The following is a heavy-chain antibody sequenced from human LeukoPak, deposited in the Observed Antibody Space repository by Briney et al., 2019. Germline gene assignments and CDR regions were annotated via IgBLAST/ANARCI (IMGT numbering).Heavy chain of an antibody. D-gene: IGHD3-16*01. J-gene: IGHJ4*02. V-gene: IGHV3-7*01. CDR2: IKDDGSDK. Sequence: GGCLRLSCAASGFTFSSAWMTWVRQAPGKGLEWVATIKDDGSDKYYVDSVKGRFTISRDNAKKSLWLQMNSLSVEDTAMYYCADLGSRDWGQGTLVTVSS. CDR1: GFTFSSAW. CDR3: ADLGSRD.